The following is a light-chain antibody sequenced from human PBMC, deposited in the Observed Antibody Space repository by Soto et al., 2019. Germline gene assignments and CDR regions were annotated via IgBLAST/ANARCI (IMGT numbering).Light chain of an antibody. Sequence: QSVLTQPPSVSGAPGQRVTISCTGSSSNIGAGYDVHWYQQLPGTAPKLLIYANINRPSGVPGRFSGSKSGTSASLAITGLQAEDEADYYCQSYDSSLSGYVFGTGTKVTVL. CDR1: SSNIGAGYD. CDR2: ANI. CDR3: QSYDSSLSGYV. J-gene: IGLJ1*01. V-gene: IGLV1-40*01.